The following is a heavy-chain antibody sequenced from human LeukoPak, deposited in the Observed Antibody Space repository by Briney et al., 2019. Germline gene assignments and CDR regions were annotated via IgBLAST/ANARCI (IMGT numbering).Heavy chain of an antibody. V-gene: IGHV1-18*01. CDR1: GYTFTSYG. Sequence: ASVKVSCKASGYTFTSYGISWVRQAPGQGLEWMGWISAYNGNTNYAQKLQGRVTMTTDTSTSTAYMELRSLRAEDTAVYYCAKVSGSGSYFGGMDVWGQGTTVTVSS. CDR3: AKVSGSGSYFGGMDV. CDR2: ISAYNGNT. J-gene: IGHJ6*02. D-gene: IGHD1-26*01.